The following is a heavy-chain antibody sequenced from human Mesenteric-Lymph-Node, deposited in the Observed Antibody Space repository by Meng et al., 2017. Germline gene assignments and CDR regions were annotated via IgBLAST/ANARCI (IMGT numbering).Heavy chain of an antibody. D-gene: IGHD7-27*01. J-gene: IGHJ4*02. V-gene: IGHV3-13*01. CDR1: GFTFSSYD. Sequence: GESLKISCAASGFTFSSYDMHWVRQATGKGLEWVSAIGTAGDTYYPGSVKGRFTISRENAKNSLYLQMNSLRAGDTAVYYCARDLTTGGPQISVFDYWGQGSLVTVSS. CDR2: IGTAGDT. CDR3: ARDLTTGGPQISVFDY.